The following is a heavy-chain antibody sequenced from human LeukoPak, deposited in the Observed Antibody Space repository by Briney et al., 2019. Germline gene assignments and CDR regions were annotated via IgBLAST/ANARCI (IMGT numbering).Heavy chain of an antibody. CDR1: GGSISSYY. J-gene: IGHJ5*02. V-gene: IGHV4-4*07. Sequence: PSETLSLTCTVSGGSISSYYWSWIRQPAGKGLEWIGRIYTSGSTNYNPSLKSRVTMSVDTSKNQFSLKLSSVTAADTAVYYCARDDYYYGSGTNWFDPWGQGTLVTVSS. D-gene: IGHD3-10*01. CDR2: IYTSGST. CDR3: ARDDYYYGSGTNWFDP.